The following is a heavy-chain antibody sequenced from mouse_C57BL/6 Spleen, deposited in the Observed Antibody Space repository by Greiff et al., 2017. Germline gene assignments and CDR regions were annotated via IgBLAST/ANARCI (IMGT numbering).Heavy chain of an antibody. J-gene: IGHJ4*01. Sequence: VQLQQSGPVLVKPGASVKMSCKASGYTFTDYYMNWVKQSHGKSLEWIGVINPYNGGTSYNQKFKGKATLTVDKSSSTAYMELNSLTSEDSAVYYCARKGAHSSGDAMDYWGQGTSVTVSS. D-gene: IGHD3-2*02. V-gene: IGHV1-19*01. CDR1: GYTFTDYY. CDR2: INPYNGGT. CDR3: ARKGAHSSGDAMDY.